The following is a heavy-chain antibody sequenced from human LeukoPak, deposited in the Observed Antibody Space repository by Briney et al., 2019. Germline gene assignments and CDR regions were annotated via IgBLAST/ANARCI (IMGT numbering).Heavy chain of an antibody. D-gene: IGHD3-3*01. V-gene: IGHV3-48*01. Sequence: GGSLRLSCAASGFTFSSYSMNWVRQAPGKGLEWVSYISSSSSTIYYADSVKGRFTISRDNAKNSLYLQMNSLRAEDTAVYYCARGTIFGEYYYYYYMDVWGKGTTVTVSS. CDR3: ARGTIFGEYYYYYYMDV. CDR2: ISSSSSTI. CDR1: GFTFSSYS. J-gene: IGHJ6*03.